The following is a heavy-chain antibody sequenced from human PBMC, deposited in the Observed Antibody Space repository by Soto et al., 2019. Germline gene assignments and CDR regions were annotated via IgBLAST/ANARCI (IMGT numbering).Heavy chain of an antibody. CDR1: GFTVSSNY. D-gene: IGHD4-17*01. CDR3: ARASTTANWFDP. J-gene: IGHJ5*02. CDR2: IYSGGST. V-gene: IGHV3-53*01. Sequence: EVQLVESGGGLIQPGGSLRLSCAASGFTVSSNYMSWVRQAPGKGLEWVSVIYSGGSTYYADSVKGRFTISRDNSKNTLYLQMNSLRDEDTAVYYCARASTTANWFDPWGQGTLVTVSS.